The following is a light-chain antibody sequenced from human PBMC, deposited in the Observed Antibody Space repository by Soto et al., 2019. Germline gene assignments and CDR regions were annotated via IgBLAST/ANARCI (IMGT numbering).Light chain of an antibody. CDR1: ESISTW. CDR3: QQLNSYSPRLI. CDR2: KAS. Sequence: DIQLTQSPSFLSASVGDRVTIPCRASESISTWLAWYQQKPGKAPNLLIYKASSLESGVPSRFSGSGSGTDFTLTISSLQPEDFATYYCQQLNSYSPRLIFGGGTKVDIK. J-gene: IGKJ4*01. V-gene: IGKV1-5*03.